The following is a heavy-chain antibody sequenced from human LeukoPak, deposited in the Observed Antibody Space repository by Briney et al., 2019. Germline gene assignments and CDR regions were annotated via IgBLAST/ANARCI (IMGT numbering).Heavy chain of an antibody. CDR2: ISHTGTT. J-gene: IGHJ4*02. D-gene: IGHD3-10*01. CDR1: GFTFSSAW. Sequence: GSLRLSCAASGFTFSSAWMNWVRQPPGKGLEWIGSISHTGTTYYKPSLKSQVTISVDASKSQFSLRLNSVTAADTAVYFCARELWGVADYWGQGTLVTVSS. CDR3: ARELWGVADY. V-gene: IGHV4-38-2*02.